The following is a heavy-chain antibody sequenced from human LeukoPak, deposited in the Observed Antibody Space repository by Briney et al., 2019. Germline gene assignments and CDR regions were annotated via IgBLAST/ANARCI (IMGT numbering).Heavy chain of an antibody. D-gene: IGHD4-17*01. CDR2: ISSSISYI. CDR3: AREKASTVTYDTFDI. V-gene: IGHV3-21*01. CDR1: GFTFSTYS. J-gene: IGHJ3*02. Sequence: SGGSLRLSCAGSGFTFSTYSMNWVRQAPGKGLEWVSSISSSISYIYYADTVKGRFTISRDNAKNSLYLQMNSLRAEDTAVYYCAREKASTVTYDTFDIWGQGTMVTVSS.